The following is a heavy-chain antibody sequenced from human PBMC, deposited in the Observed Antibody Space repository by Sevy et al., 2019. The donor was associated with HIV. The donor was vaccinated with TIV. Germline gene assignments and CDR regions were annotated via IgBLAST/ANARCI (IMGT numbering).Heavy chain of an antibody. J-gene: IGHJ3*02. CDR3: ARGGSNYAYEAFDI. CDR2: ITVSSSYI. D-gene: IGHD4-4*01. CDR1: GFTFSTYT. Sequence: GGSLRLSCAPSGFTFSTYTINWVRQAPGKGLEWVSSITVSSSYINYADSMKGRITISRDNVKNSLFLQMNSLRAEDTAVYYCARGGSNYAYEAFDIWGQWTMVTVSS. V-gene: IGHV3-21*06.